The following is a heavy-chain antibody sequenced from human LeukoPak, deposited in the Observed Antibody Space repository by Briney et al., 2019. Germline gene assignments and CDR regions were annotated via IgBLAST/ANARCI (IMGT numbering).Heavy chain of an antibody. Sequence: ASVKVSCKASGGTFGSYAISWVRQAPGQGLEWLGRIIPIFGTANYAQKFQGRVTITTDESTSTAYMELSSLRSEDTAVYYCARAPSGSRDFDYWGQGTLVTVSS. D-gene: IGHD1-26*01. CDR3: ARAPSGSRDFDY. J-gene: IGHJ4*02. CDR1: GGTFGSYA. V-gene: IGHV1-69*05. CDR2: IIPIFGTA.